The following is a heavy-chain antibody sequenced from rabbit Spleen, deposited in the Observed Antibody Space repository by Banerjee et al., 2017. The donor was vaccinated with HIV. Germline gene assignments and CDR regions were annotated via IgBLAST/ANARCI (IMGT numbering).Heavy chain of an antibody. V-gene: IGHV1S40*01. CDR1: GFSFSSGYD. D-gene: IGHD1-1*01. CDR3: ARDLVGVIGCNFYL. CDR2: INIGTLIT. J-gene: IGHJ4*01. Sequence: QQLVESGGGLVKPGASLTLTCKASGFSFSSGYDMCWVRQAPGKGLEWIGCINIGTLITYYASWVNGRFTISRTSSTTVTLRMTSLTAADRAAYFCARDLVGVIGCNFYLWGPGTLVTVS.